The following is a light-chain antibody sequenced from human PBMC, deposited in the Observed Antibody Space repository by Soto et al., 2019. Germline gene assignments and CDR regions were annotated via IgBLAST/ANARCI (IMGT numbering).Light chain of an antibody. Sequence: EIVLTQSPATLSLSPGERATLSCRTSQTIRGLLNWYQQRPGQAPRLLIYDTSNRATDIPARFSGSGSGTDLILTISSLDPEDFGVYFGQQRHNWPITFGQGTRLDIK. V-gene: IGKV3-11*01. CDR1: QTIRGL. CDR3: QQRHNWPIT. CDR2: DTS. J-gene: IGKJ5*01.